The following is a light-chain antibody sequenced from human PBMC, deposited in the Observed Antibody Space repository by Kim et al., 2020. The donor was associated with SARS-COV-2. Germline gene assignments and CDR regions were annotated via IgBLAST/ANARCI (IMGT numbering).Light chain of an antibody. V-gene: IGKV1-5*01. J-gene: IGKJ1*01. CDR2: DAS. CDR1: QGSSRW. CDR3: QHYGT. Sequence: DIQMTQSPSTLSASVGDRVTITCRASQGSSRWLAWHQQKPGKAPKILIYDASSLESGVPSRFSGSGSGTEFTLTISGLQPDDFATYYCQHYGTFGQGTKVEIK.